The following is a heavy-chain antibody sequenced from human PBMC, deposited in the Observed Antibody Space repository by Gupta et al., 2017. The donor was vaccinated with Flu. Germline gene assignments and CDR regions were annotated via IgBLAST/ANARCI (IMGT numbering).Heavy chain of an antibody. CDR3: ARDHPLRSYYDYVWGSIPRGKYGMDV. CDR2: IHYSGGT. J-gene: IGHJ6*02. D-gene: IGHD3-16*01. Sequence: QVQLQESGPGLVKPSETLSLTCTVPGGSISSYDWSWLRQPPGKGMEWVGYIHYSGGTNYNPSLKSRVTISVDTSKNQFSLKLSSVTAADTAVYYCARDHPLRSYYDYVWGSIPRGKYGMDVWGQGTTVTVSS. CDR1: GGSISSYD. V-gene: IGHV4-59*01.